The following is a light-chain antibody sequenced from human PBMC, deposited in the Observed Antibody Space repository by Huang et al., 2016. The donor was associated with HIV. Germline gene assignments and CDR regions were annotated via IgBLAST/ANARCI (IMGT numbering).Light chain of an antibody. CDR1: QSVSSSY. V-gene: IGKV3-20*01. CDR3: QQYGSSSLT. J-gene: IGKJ4*01. Sequence: EIVLTQSPGTLSLSPGERATLSCRASQSVSSSYLAWYQHKPGQAPRLLIYGSSSRATGIPDRFSGSGSGTDFTLIINRLEPEDFAVYYCQQYGSSSLTFGGGTKVEIK. CDR2: GSS.